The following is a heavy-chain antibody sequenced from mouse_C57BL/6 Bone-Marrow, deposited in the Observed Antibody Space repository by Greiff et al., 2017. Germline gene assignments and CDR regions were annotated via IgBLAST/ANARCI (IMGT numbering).Heavy chain of an antibody. V-gene: IGHV1S12*01. D-gene: IGHD2-1*01. CDR3: ARSLYGNGFAY. Sequence: QVQLQQSGAELVRPGASVKLSCTASGFNIKDDYMHWVKQRPEQGLEWIGYIYPRDGSTKYNEKFKGKATLTADKSSSTAYMQLNSLTSEDSAVYFCARSLYGNGFAYWGQGTLVTVSA. J-gene: IGHJ3*01. CDR2: IYPRDGST. CDR1: GFNIKDDY.